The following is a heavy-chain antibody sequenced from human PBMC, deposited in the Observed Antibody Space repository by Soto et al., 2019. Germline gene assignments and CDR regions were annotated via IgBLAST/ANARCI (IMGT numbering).Heavy chain of an antibody. CDR1: GGSISTYY. CDR2: VYTSGST. D-gene: IGHD1-26*01. CDR3: ARVRRTVGRIPLGAFDI. V-gene: IGHV4-4*07. J-gene: IGHJ3*02. Sequence: QVQLQESGPGLVKPSETLSLTCNVSGGSISTYYWSWVRQPAGRALEWIGRVYTSGSTNYNPSLKSRLTMSVDTSKTQFSLNLSSVTAADTAVYYCARVRRTVGRIPLGAFDIWGQGTMVTVAS.